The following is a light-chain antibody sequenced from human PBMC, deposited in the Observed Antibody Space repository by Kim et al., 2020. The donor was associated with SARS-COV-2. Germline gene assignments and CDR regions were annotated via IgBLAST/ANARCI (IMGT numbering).Light chain of an antibody. V-gene: IGLV3-19*01. J-gene: IGLJ2*01. CDR2: GSN. CDR1: SNRRYY. Sequence: RTARITSRQDSNRRYYSSSYQQQEAQAPVLVVYGSNNRPSGIPPRCACSCSGNTASFIITAVEAEDEDDYYCYYPDSSSTHLVFGGGTQLTVL. CDR3: YYPDSSSTHLV.